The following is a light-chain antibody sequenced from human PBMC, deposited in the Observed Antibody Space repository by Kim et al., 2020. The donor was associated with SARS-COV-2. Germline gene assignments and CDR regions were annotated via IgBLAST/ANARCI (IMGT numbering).Light chain of an antibody. CDR2: DAS. V-gene: IGKV1-5*01. CDR3: QEYNTYWT. J-gene: IGKJ1*01. Sequence: DIQMTQSPSTLSASVGDRVTITCRVSQSISTWLAWYQQKPGKAPKLLIFDASILEIGVPSRFTGSGSGTEFTLTISSLQPDDFATYYCQEYNTYWTFGQGTKVDIK. CDR1: QSISTW.